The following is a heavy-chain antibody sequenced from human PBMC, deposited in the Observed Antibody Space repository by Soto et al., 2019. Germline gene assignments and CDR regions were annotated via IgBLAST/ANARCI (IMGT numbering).Heavy chain of an antibody. Sequence: QVQLVQSGAEVKTPGSSVKVSCKASGGIFTRYDIRWVRQAPGQGLEWMGAIIPIFGTANYAQKFQGRVTITADATTSTDYMELSSLRSEDTAMYYCAINEGRYVSTFDYWGQGTLVTVSS. CDR3: AINEGRYVSTFDY. V-gene: IGHV1-69*01. D-gene: IGHD3-10*02. J-gene: IGHJ4*02. CDR1: GGIFTRYD. CDR2: IIPIFGTA.